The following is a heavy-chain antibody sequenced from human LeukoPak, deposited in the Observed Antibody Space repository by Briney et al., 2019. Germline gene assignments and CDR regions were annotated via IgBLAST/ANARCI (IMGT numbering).Heavy chain of an antibody. CDR3: ASTDAGVLRYFDWLSAAFDY. V-gene: IGHV4-39*01. D-gene: IGHD3-9*01. J-gene: IGHJ4*02. CDR2: IYYGGST. Sequence: SETLSLTCTVSGGSISSSSYYWGWIRQPPGKGLEWIGSIYYGGSTYYNPSLKSRVTISVDTSKNQFSLKLSSVTAADTAVYYCASTDAGVLRYFDWLSAAFDYWGQGTLVTVSS. CDR1: GGSISSSSYY.